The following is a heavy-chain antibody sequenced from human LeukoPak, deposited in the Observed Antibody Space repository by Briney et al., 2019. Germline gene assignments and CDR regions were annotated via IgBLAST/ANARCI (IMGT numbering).Heavy chain of an antibody. CDR2: INSDGTGT. CDR1: GFTFSTYW. CDR3: ARDRLWEVGATPYFAY. D-gene: IGHD1-26*01. Sequence: GGSLRLSCAASGFTFSTYWMHWVRQAPGKGLVWASRINSDGTGTSYADSVKGRFTISRDNAKNSLYLQMNSLRAEDTAVYYCARDRLWEVGATPYFAYWGQGTLVTVSS. J-gene: IGHJ4*02. V-gene: IGHV3-74*01.